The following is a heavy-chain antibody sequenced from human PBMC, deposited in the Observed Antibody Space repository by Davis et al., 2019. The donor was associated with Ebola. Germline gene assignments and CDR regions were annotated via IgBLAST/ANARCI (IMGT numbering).Heavy chain of an antibody. Sequence: GESLKISCAASGFTVSSNYMSWVRQAPGKGLEWVSVIYSGGSTYYADSVKGRFTISRHNSKNTLYLQMNSLRAEDTAVYYCAGSDDYSNYGLGYWGQGTLVTVSS. D-gene: IGHD4-11*01. V-gene: IGHV3-53*04. CDR1: GFTVSSNY. CDR2: IYSGGST. CDR3: AGSDDYSNYGLGY. J-gene: IGHJ4*02.